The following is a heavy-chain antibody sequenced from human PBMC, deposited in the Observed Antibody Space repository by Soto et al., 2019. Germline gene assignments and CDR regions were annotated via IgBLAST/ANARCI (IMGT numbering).Heavy chain of an antibody. J-gene: IGHJ4*02. V-gene: IGHV3-66*01. CDR3: ARVSGGGFGY. D-gene: IGHD3-16*01. Sequence: EVQLVESGGGLVQPGGSLRLSCAASGFTVSTNYMSWVRQAPGKGLEWVSVLYSGGRTSYADAVKVRFTISRDNAKHTHFLQMNSLTAEDTAVYYCARVSGGGFGYWCRGTLVTVSS. CDR1: GFTVSTNY. CDR2: LYSGGRT.